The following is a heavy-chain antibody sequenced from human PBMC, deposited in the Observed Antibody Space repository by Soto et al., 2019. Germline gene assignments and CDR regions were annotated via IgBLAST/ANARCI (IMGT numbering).Heavy chain of an antibody. D-gene: IGHD3-3*01. J-gene: IGHJ5*02. CDR1: GFTFCSYA. Sequence: PGVSLRLSCAASGFTFCSYAMSWVRQAPGKGLEWVANIKQDGSEKYYVDSVKGRFTISRDNAKNSLYLQMNSLRAEDTAVYYCAKDNYDFGSGYFVDPWGQGT. CDR3: AKDNYDFGSGYFVDP. CDR2: IKQDGSEK. V-gene: IGHV3-7*01.